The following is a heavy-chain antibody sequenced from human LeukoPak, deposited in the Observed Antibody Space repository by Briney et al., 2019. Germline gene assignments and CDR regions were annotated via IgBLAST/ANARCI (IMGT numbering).Heavy chain of an antibody. Sequence: PSETLSLTCTVSGGSIISGSHFWGWIRQPPGKGLEWIGFIFYSGSTYYNPSLTSRVTISVDTSGNQFSLKVTSVTAADAAVYYCARVPYEIRLYYMDVWGKGTTVTASS. CDR2: IFYSGST. J-gene: IGHJ6*03. D-gene: IGHD2-21*01. CDR3: ARVPYEIRLYYMDV. CDR1: GGSIISGSHF. V-gene: IGHV4-39*07.